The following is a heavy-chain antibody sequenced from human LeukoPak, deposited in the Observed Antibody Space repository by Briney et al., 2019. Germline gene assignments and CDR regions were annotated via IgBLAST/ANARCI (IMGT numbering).Heavy chain of an antibody. Sequence: SETLSLTCTVSGGSISSYYWSWLRQPPGKGLEWTGYIYYSGSTNYNPSLKSRVTISVDTSKNQFSLKLSSVTAADTAVYYCASGIVGASTDAFDLWGQGTMVTVSS. CDR2: IYYSGST. D-gene: IGHD1-26*01. J-gene: IGHJ3*01. V-gene: IGHV4-59*01. CDR3: ASGIVGASTDAFDL. CDR1: GGSISSYY.